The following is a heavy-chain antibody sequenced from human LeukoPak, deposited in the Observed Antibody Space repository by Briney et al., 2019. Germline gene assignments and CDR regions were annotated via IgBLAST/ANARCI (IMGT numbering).Heavy chain of an antibody. CDR1: GYSISSGYY. CDR3: ARFARGDLYNWFDP. Sequence: SETLSLTCAVSGYSISSGYYWGWIRQPPGRGLEWIGTIHHSESTYYNPSLKSRVTILEDTSNNQFSLKLSSVTAADTAVYYCARFARGDLYNWFDPWGQGTLVTVSS. CDR2: IHHSEST. J-gene: IGHJ5*02. V-gene: IGHV4-38-2*01. D-gene: IGHD3-3*01.